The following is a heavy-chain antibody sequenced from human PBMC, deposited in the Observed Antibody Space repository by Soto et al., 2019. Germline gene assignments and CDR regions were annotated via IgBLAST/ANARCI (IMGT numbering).Heavy chain of an antibody. CDR2: MNPNSGNT. Sequence: RASVKVSCKASGYTFTSYDINWVRQATGQGLEWMGWMNPNSGNTGYAQKFQGRVTMTRNTSISTAYMELSSLRSEDTAVYYCYLQQLLYYYYGMDVWGQGTTVTVSS. V-gene: IGHV1-8*01. CDR1: GYTFTSYD. D-gene: IGHD6-13*01. CDR3: YLQQLLYYYYGMDV. J-gene: IGHJ6*02.